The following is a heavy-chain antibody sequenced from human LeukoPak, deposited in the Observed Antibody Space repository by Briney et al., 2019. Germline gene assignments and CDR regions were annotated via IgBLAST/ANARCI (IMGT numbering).Heavy chain of an antibody. Sequence: GKSLRLSCAASGFTFSSYAMHWVRQAPGKGLAWVAFISYYGTNQYYAHSVKGRFTISIDNSKNTLYLQMNSLRAEDTAVYYCARDTPMASFDYWGQGTLVTVSS. CDR3: ARDTPMASFDY. CDR2: ISYYGTNQ. D-gene: IGHD5-18*01. J-gene: IGHJ4*02. CDR1: GFTFSSYA. V-gene: IGHV3-30*04.